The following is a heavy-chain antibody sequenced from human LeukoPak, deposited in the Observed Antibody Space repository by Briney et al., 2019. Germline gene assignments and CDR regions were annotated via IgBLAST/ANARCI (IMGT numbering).Heavy chain of an antibody. D-gene: IGHD3-9*01. V-gene: IGHV3-15*01. CDR2: IKSKTDGGTT. J-gene: IGHJ4*02. CDR1: GFTFSNAW. Sequence: GGSLRLSCAASGFTFSNAWMSWVRQAPGKGLEWVGRIKSKTDGGTTDYAAPVKGRFTISRDDSKNTLYLQMNSLKTEDTVVYYCTTPNYDILTGYQITDYWGQGTLVTVSS. CDR3: TTPNYDILTGYQITDY.